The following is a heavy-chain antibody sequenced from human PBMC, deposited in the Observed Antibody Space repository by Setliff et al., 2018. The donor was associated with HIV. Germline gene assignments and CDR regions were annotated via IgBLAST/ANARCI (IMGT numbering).Heavy chain of an antibody. CDR3: AKDRGCSV. J-gene: IGHJ4*02. V-gene: IGHV3-23*01. CDR2: VSGSGGFT. Sequence: GGSLRLSCAASGFTFSNYDMTWVRQAPGKGLEWVSGVSGSGGFTSYADSVKGRFTISRHNSKNTMYLHMNSLRAEDTAVYYCAKDRGCSVWGQGTLVTVSS. CDR1: GFTFSNYD. D-gene: IGHD2-15*01.